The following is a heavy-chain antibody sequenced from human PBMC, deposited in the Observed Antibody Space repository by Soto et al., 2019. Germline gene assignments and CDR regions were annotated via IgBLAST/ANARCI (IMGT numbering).Heavy chain of an antibody. J-gene: IGHJ5*02. D-gene: IGHD6-13*01. Sequence: SETLSLTCTVSGDCSNSADYYWSWIRQPPGKGLQWIGHIYYSGSTYYTPSLKSRVTISIDTSKNQFSLKMTSVTAADTAVYYCARVRGSSWIYKWFDHSGQGTQVTVSS. V-gene: IGHV4-30-4*01. CDR2: IYYSGST. CDR1: GDCSNSADYY. CDR3: ARVRGSSWIYKWFDH.